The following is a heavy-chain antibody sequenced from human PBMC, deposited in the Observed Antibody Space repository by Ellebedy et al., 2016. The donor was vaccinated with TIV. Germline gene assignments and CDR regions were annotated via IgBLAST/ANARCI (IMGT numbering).Heavy chain of an antibody. CDR2: INHSGST. CDR3: ARGIVATIDY. D-gene: IGHD5-12*01. V-gene: IGHV4-34*01. CDR1: GGSISSYY. J-gene: IGHJ4*02. Sequence: SETLSLTCTVSGGSISSYYWSWIRQPPGKGLEWIGEINHSGSTNYNPSLKSRVTISVDTSKNQFSLKLSSVTAADTAVYYCARGIVATIDYWGQGTLVTVSS.